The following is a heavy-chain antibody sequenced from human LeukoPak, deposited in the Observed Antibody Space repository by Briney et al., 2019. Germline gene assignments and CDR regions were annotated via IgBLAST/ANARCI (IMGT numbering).Heavy chain of an antibody. CDR3: ARAIAAAYDAFDI. CDR2: ISSSGSTI. Sequence: PGGSLRLSCAASGFTFSDYYMSWIRQAPGKGLEWVSYISSSGSTIYYADSVKGRFTISRDNAKNSLYLQMNSLRAEDTAVYYCARAIAAAYDAFDIWGQGKMVTVSS. D-gene: IGHD6-13*01. J-gene: IGHJ3*02. V-gene: IGHV3-11*01. CDR1: GFTFSDYY.